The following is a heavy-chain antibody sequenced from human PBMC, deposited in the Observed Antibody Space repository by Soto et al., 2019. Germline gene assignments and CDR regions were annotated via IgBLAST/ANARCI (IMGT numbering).Heavy chain of an antibody. CDR2: ISYDGSNK. Sequence: GGSLRLSCAASGFTFSSYAMHWVRQAPGKGLEWVAVISYDGSNKYYADSVKGRFTISRDNSKNTLYLQMNSLRAEDTAVYYCARGLGEQWLHMGDYFDYWGQGTLVTVSS. V-gene: IGHV3-30-3*01. CDR3: ARGLGEQWLHMGDYFDY. J-gene: IGHJ4*02. D-gene: IGHD6-19*01. CDR1: GFTFSSYA.